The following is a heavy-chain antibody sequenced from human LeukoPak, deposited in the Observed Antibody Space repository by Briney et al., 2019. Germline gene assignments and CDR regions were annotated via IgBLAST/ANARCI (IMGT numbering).Heavy chain of an antibody. V-gene: IGHV4-39*01. D-gene: IGHD4-17*01. Sequence: PSETLSLTCTVSGASISRSDYFWGWIRQPPGKGLERIGSIYYSGSTYYSPSLKGRVTISVDTSKNQFSLKLNSVTAADTAVYYCARSSEYGDPFNYWGQGTLVTVSS. CDR3: ARSSEYGDPFNY. J-gene: IGHJ4*02. CDR2: IYYSGST. CDR1: GASISRSDYF.